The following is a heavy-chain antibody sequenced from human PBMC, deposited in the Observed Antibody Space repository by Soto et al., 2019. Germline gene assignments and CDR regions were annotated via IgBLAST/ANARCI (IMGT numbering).Heavy chain of an antibody. V-gene: IGHV1-2*02. CDR2: MYPKTGGS. CDR3: AGLYRSAWVDTFDC. CDR1: GYTFTDYY. D-gene: IGHD5-18*01. Sequence: ASVKVSCKASGYTFTDYYLHWVRQAPGEGLEWMGWMYPKTGGSNYARKFQGRVTMTRDSSISTAYMELSSLRSDDTAVYYCAGLYRSAWVDTFDCWGQGTLVTSPQ. J-gene: IGHJ4*02.